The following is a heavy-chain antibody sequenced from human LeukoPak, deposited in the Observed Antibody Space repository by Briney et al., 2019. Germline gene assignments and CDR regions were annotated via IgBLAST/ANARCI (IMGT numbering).Heavy chain of an antibody. CDR1: GGTFSSYA. J-gene: IGHJ6*03. CDR2: IIPIFGTA. CDR3: ARLRIAVAGPSLGYYYYMDV. V-gene: IGHV1-69*13. Sequence: SVEVSCKASGGTFSSYAISWVRQAPGQGLEWMGGIIPIFGTANYAQKFQGRVTITADESTSTAYMELSSLRSEDTAVYYCARLRIAVAGPSLGYYYYMDVWGKGTTVTVSS. D-gene: IGHD6-19*01.